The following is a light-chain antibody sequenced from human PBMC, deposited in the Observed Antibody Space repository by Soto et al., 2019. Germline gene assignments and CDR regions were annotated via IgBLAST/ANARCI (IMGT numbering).Light chain of an antibody. Sequence: DIQMSQSPSTLSASVGDRVTITCRASQSISSWLAWYQQKPGKAPKLLIYKASSLESGVPSRFSGSGSGTDFTLTISSLEPEDFAVYYCQQRSNWLTFGGRTKVDIK. V-gene: IGKV1-5*03. J-gene: IGKJ4*01. CDR2: KAS. CDR1: QSISSW. CDR3: QQRSNWLT.